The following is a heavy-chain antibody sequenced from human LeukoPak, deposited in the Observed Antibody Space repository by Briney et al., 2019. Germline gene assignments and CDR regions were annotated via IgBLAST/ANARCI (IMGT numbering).Heavy chain of an antibody. CDR3: ARDRGYSYGGDAFDI. V-gene: IGHV4-31*03. J-gene: IGHJ3*02. CDR1: GGSISRGGYY. Sequence: SETLSLTCTVSGGSISRGGYYWSWIRQHPGKGLEYIGYIYYSGSIYYNPSLKSRVTISLDPSKNQFSLKLSSVTAADMAVYYCARDRGYSYGGDAFDIWGQGTMVTVSA. D-gene: IGHD5-18*01. CDR2: IYYSGSI.